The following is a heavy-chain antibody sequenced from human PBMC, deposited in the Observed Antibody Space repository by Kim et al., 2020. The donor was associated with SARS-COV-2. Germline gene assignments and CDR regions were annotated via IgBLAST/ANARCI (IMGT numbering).Heavy chain of an antibody. Sequence: SETLSLTCTVSGGSISSYYWSWIRQPPGKGLEWIGYIYYSGSTNYNPSLKSRVTISVDTSKNQFSLKLSSVTAADTAVYYCAREGYSSGWSFTGGIDYWGQGTLVTVSS. V-gene: IGHV4-59*01. CDR2: IYYSGST. D-gene: IGHD6-19*01. J-gene: IGHJ4*02. CDR3: AREGYSSGWSFTGGIDY. CDR1: GGSISSYY.